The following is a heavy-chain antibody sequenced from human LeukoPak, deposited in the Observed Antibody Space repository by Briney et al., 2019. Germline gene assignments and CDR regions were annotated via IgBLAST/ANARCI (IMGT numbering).Heavy chain of an antibody. J-gene: IGHJ4*02. Sequence: GASVKVSCKTSGYTFTNYGISWGRQAPGQGRGWGGGTSAYNGNTDDAQKFQGRVTMTTDSSTSTAYMELRSLRSDDTAVYYCARDLPADSGYETHDYWGQGTLVTVSS. CDR2: TSAYNGNT. D-gene: IGHD5-12*01. CDR1: GYTFTNYG. CDR3: ARDLPADSGYETHDY. V-gene: IGHV1-18*01.